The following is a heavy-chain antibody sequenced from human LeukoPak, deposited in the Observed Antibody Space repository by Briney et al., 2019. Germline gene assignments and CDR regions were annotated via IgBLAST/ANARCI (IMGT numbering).Heavy chain of an antibody. Sequence: QTGGSLRLSCVGSGFNFDDYAMYWVRQRPGKGLEWVSGISWNNGTIGYADSVKGRFTISRDSGKKSLYLQMNSLRPEDTALYYCARDREVLPEGEIDHWGQGTLVTVSS. J-gene: IGHJ4*02. CDR1: GFNFDDYA. V-gene: IGHV3-9*01. D-gene: IGHD2-21*01. CDR3: ARDREVLPEGEIDH. CDR2: ISWNNGTI.